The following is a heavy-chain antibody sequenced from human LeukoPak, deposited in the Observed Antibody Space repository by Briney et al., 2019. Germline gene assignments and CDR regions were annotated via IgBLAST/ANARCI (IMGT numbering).Heavy chain of an antibody. Sequence: GGSLRLSCAASGFTFSTYSMNWVGQAPGKGLEWVSFITSSGNSMSYADSVKGRFTISRDNAKNSLYLQMNSLRAEDTAVYYCARDIGGSYTAIDYWGQETLVTVSS. J-gene: IGHJ4*02. CDR2: ITSSGNSM. D-gene: IGHD1-26*01. CDR3: ARDIGGSYTAIDY. V-gene: IGHV3-48*04. CDR1: GFTFSTYS.